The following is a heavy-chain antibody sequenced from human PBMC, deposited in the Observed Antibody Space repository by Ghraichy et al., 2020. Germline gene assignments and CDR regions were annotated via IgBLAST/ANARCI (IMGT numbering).Heavy chain of an antibody. CDR2: IYANDDQ. CDR1: GFSLTTPGVG. Sequence: SGPTLVKPTQTLTLTCTFSGFSLTTPGVGVGWIRQPPGQALEWLGIIYANDDQRNRPSLRRRLTITKDTSKNQVFLSLTDMDPVDTATYYCAHRQGRGSYCPGGSCLSFDYWGQGIMVTVSS. CDR3: AHRQGRGSYCPGGSCLSFDY. D-gene: IGHD2-15*01. V-gene: IGHV2-5*01. J-gene: IGHJ4*02.